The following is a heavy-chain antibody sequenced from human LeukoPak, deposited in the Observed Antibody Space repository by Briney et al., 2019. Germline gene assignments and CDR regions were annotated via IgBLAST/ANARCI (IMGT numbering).Heavy chain of an antibody. J-gene: IGHJ1*01. CDR3: ARGGWYPESFQH. CDR1: GGSISSYY. Sequence: SETLSLTCTVSGGSISSYYWSWIRQPPGKGLEWIGYIYYNGSTNYTPSLKSRVTISLDTSKNQFSLKLRSVTAADTAAYYCARGGWYPESFQHWGQGALVTVSS. V-gene: IGHV4-59*01. CDR2: IYYNGST. D-gene: IGHD6-19*01.